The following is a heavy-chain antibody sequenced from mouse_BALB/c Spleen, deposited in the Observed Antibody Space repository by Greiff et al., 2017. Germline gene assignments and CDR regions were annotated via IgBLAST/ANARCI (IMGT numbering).Heavy chain of an antibody. CDR2: ILPGSGST. V-gene: IGHV1-9*01. J-gene: IGHJ2*01. D-gene: IGHD2-4*01. CDR1: GYTFSSYW. CDR3: ARTDYPYYFDY. Sequence: VMLVESGAELMKPGASVKISCKATGYTFSSYWIEWVKQRPGHGLEWIGEILPGSGSTNYNEKFKGKATFTADTSSNTAYMQLSSLTSEDSAVYYCARTDYPYYFDYWGQGTTLTVSS.